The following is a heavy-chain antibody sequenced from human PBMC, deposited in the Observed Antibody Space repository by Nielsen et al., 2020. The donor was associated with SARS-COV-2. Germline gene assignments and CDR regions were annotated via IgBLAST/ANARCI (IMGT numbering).Heavy chain of an antibody. V-gene: IGHV3-9*01. CDR2: ISWNSGSI. CDR1: GFTFDDYA. Sequence: GGSLRLSCAASGFTFDDYAMHWVRQAPGKGLEWVSGISWNSGSIGYADSVKGRFTISRDNAKNSLYLQMNSLRAEDTALYYCAKTDNGDYGDGIDYWGQGTLVTVSS. J-gene: IGHJ4*02. D-gene: IGHD4-17*01. CDR3: AKTDNGDYGDGIDY.